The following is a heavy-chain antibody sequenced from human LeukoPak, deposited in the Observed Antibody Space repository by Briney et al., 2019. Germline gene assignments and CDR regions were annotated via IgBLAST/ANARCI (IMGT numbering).Heavy chain of an antibody. Sequence: GGSLRLSCAASGFTFDNYVMAWFRQAPGKGLEWVSTISAVFANTYSADSVKGRFTISRDKSKSTLYLQMTSLRAEDTAVYYCAKDLFSGWGGAGNMNGWGKGTT. CDR1: GFTFDNYV. J-gene: IGHJ6*03. CDR3: AKDLFSGWGGAGNMNG. V-gene: IGHV3-23*01. D-gene: IGHD3-10*01. CDR2: ISAVFANT.